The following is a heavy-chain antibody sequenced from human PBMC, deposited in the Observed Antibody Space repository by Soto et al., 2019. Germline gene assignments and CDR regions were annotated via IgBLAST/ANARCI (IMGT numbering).Heavy chain of an antibody. CDR2: IYYYGST. CDR3: ARVRTSLDLYYYYMDV. CDR1: GGSISSYY. D-gene: IGHD2-8*01. Sequence: SETLSLTCTVSGGSISSYYWSWIRQPPGKGLEWIGYIYYYGSTNYNPSLESRVAFSVDTSKNQFSLKLTSVTAADTAMYYCARVRTSLDLYYYYMDVWGRGTTVTVSS. V-gene: IGHV4-59*08. J-gene: IGHJ6*03.